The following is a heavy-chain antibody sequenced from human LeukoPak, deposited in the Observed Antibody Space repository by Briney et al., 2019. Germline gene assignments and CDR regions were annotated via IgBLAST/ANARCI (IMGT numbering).Heavy chain of an antibody. CDR3: AGGGYCSRSSCFAPLFDY. Sequence: PSETLSLTCTVSGGSISRYYWSWIRQSPGKGLEWIAYIHYSGTTNYNPSLKSRVTLSVDTSKSQFSLKLTSVTAADTAVYYCAGGGYCSRSSCFAPLFDYWGQGTLVTVSS. CDR1: GGSISRYY. D-gene: IGHD2-2*01. CDR2: IHYSGTT. V-gene: IGHV4-59*01. J-gene: IGHJ4*02.